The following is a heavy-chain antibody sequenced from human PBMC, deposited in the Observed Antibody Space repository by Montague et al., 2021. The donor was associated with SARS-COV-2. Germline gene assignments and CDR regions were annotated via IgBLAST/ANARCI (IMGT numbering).Heavy chain of an antibody. CDR3: ARDQANYGLDV. Sequence: SETLSLTCTVSGDSISSSSYYWAWIRQPPGKGLEWIGSIYYTGNTKYKPSLEGRVTISVDTSKSQFSLKLSSVTAADTAVYYCARDQANYGLDVWGQGTTVTVSS. V-gene: IGHV4-39*07. CDR1: GDSISSSSYY. CDR2: IYYTGNT. J-gene: IGHJ6*02.